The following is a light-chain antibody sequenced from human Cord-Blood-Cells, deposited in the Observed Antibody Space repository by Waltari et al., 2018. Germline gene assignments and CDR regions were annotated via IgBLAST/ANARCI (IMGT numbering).Light chain of an antibody. J-gene: IGKJ5*01. Sequence: DIQMTQSPSTLSASVGYTVTITCRASQSISSWLAWYQQKPGTAPKLLIYDASSLESGVPSRFSGSGSGTEFTLTISSLQPDDFATYYCQQYNSYSATFGQGTRLEIK. CDR1: QSISSW. V-gene: IGKV1-5*01. CDR2: DAS. CDR3: QQYNSYSAT.